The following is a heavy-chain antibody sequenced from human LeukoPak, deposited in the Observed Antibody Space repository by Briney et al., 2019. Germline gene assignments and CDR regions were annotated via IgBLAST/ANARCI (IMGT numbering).Heavy chain of an antibody. CDR2: ISSSGSTI. CDR1: GFTFSDYY. J-gene: IGHJ3*02. V-gene: IGHV3-11*01. Sequence: GGSLRLSCAASGFTFSDYYMSWIRQAPGKGLEWVSYISSSGSTIYYADSVKGRFTISRDNAKNSLYLQMNSLRAEDMALYYCAKDQGSGWLRGAFDIWGQGTMVTVSS. CDR3: AKDQGSGWLRGAFDI. D-gene: IGHD6-19*01.